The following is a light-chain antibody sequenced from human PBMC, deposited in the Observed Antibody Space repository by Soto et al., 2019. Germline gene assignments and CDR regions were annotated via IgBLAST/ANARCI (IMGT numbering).Light chain of an antibody. V-gene: IGKV3-20*01. CDR3: QQYGSSPPLT. Sequence: EIVLTQSPGTLFLSPGERATLSCTASQSVSSSYLAWYQQKPGQAPRLLIYGASSRAAGIPDRFRGSGSGTDFTLTISRLEPEDFAVYYCQQYGSSPPLTFGGGTKVEIK. CDR1: QSVSSSY. CDR2: GAS. J-gene: IGKJ4*01.